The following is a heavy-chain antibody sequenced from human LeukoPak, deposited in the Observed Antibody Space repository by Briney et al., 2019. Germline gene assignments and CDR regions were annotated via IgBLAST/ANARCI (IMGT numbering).Heavy chain of an antibody. J-gene: IGHJ3*02. Sequence: SETLSLTCTVSGYSISSGYYWGWIRQPPGKGLQWIGSFYRSGGTYYNPSLKSRVTISVDTSKNQFSLRLNSVTAADTAVYYCARVGGQGTSYLEAFDIWGHGTMVTVPS. CDR2: FYRSGGT. V-gene: IGHV4-38-2*02. CDR3: ARVGGQGTSYLEAFDI. CDR1: GYSISSGYY. D-gene: IGHD4-23*01.